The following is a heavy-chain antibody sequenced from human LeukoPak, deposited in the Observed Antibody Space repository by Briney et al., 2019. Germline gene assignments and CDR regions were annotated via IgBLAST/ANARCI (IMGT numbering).Heavy chain of an antibody. CDR2: IRSKAYGGTT. V-gene: IGHV3-49*03. Sequence: SLRLSCTASGFTFGDYAMSWFRQAPGKGLEWVGFIRSKAYGGTTEYAASVKGRFTISRDDSKSIAYLQMNSLKTEDTAVYYCTSEEYGSGSSPIDYWGQGTLVTVSS. J-gene: IGHJ4*02. CDR1: GFTFGDYA. CDR3: TSEEYGSGSSPIDY. D-gene: IGHD3-10*01.